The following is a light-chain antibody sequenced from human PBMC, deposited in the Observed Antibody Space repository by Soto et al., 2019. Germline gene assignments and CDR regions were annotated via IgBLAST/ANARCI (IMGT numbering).Light chain of an antibody. CDR1: QSVDSDY. J-gene: IGKJ1*01. CDR2: AAS. V-gene: IGKV3-20*01. CDR3: HQYGTSPWT. Sequence: EIVLTQSPGTLSLSPGERATLSCRASQSVDSDYLAWYQQKPGQAPRLLIHAASNRATGIPDRFSGSGSGTDFNLIISRLEPEDFAVYCCHQYGTSPWTFGRGTKVEIK.